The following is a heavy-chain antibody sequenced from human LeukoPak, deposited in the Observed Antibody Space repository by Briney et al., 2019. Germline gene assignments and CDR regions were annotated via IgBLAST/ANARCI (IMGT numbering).Heavy chain of an antibody. CDR3: AKDRASSGYYYYYFDY. CDR1: GFTFDDYA. CDR2: ISWNSGSI. V-gene: IGHV3-9*01. D-gene: IGHD3-22*01. Sequence: GGSLRLSCAASGFTFDDYAMHWVRQAPGKGLEWVSGISWNSGSIGYADSVKGRFTISRDNAKNSLYLQMNSLRAEDTALYYRAKDRASSGYYYYYFDYWGQGTLVTVSS. J-gene: IGHJ4*02.